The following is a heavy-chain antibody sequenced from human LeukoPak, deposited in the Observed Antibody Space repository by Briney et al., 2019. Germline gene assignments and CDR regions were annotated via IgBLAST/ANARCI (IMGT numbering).Heavy chain of an antibody. V-gene: IGHV3-23*01. J-gene: IGHJ4*02. CDR2: ISDSGSST. CDR1: GFTFSSYA. CDR3: AKILRGNSYGGFDY. Sequence: PGGSLRLSCAASGFTFSSYAMSWVRQAPGKGLEWVSTISDSGSSTYYADSVKGRFTISRDNSKNTLYLQMNSLRVEDTAVYYCAKILRGNSYGGFDYWGQETLVTVSS. D-gene: IGHD5-18*01.